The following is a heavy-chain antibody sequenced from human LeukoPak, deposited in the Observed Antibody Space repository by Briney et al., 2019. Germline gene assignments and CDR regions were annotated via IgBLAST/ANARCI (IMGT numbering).Heavy chain of an antibody. V-gene: IGHV1-18*01. Sequence: ASVKVSCKASGYTFTSYGISWVRQAPGQGLEWMGWISAYNGNTNYAQKLQGRVTMTTDTSTSTAYMELRSLRSDDTAVYYCARYWRVTMVRGVRAFDYWGQGTLVTVSS. CDR3: ARYWRVTMVRGVRAFDY. CDR2: ISAYNGNT. J-gene: IGHJ4*02. D-gene: IGHD3-10*01. CDR1: GYTFTSYG.